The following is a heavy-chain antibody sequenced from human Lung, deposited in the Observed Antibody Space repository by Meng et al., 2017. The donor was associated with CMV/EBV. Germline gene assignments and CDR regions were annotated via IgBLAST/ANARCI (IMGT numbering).Heavy chain of an antibody. CDR1: GFNLRDYE. V-gene: IGHV3-48*03. CDR3: ARDMDYTSAAYDY. Sequence: GESLKISCVVSGFNLRDYEVNWVRQAPGKGLEWVAYMTTSGNSIHYAASVRGRFTISRDNAQNSFFLHMDSLRVEDTAVYYCARDMDYTSAAYDYWGQGKXVNGAS. CDR2: MTTSGNSI. J-gene: IGHJ4*02. D-gene: IGHD2-2*02.